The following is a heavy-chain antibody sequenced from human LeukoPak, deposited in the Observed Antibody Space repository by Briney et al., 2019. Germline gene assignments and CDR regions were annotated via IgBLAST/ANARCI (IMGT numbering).Heavy chain of an antibody. J-gene: IGHJ4*02. CDR3: ARTYIDYLPL. V-gene: IGHV4-30-4*01. D-gene: IGHD4-11*01. Sequence: PSQTVSLTCTLSGGPLTIDHYLGRWIRKPPGKGLKWIGYIYYSGNTYYNPSLKSRVTISVDTSKNQFSLKLSSVTAADTAVYYCARTYIDYLPLWGQGTMVTVSS. CDR2: IYYSGNT. CDR1: GGPLTIDHYL.